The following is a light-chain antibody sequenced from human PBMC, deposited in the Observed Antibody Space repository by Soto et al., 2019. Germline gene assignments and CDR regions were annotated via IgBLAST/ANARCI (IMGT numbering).Light chain of an antibody. CDR2: AAS. V-gene: IGKV3-20*01. CDR1: RNGINNY. CDR3: QQCNSNPLT. J-gene: IGKJ4*01. Sequence: ALTRSPGPLTLSPWARATLSGGARRNGINNYLAWYQQKPGQAPRLLIYAASSMASGIPDRFSGGGSGTDFTLTISRLEPEDFAVYYCQQCNSNPLTFGGGTKVDIK.